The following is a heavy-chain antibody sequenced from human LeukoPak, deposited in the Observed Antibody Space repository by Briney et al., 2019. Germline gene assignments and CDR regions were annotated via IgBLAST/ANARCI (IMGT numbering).Heavy chain of an antibody. CDR2: IRYYVSNK. J-gene: IGHJ4*02. CDR3: AKDHIISYSSRGGIFAY. D-gene: IGHD6-13*01. Sequence: GGSLRLSCVASGFTFRRSGMHWVRPAPRHGQEGVAFIRYYVSNKYYADSVKGRLTNSRDNSKNTLYPQMNSLRAEDTTVYYCAKDHIISYSSRGGIFAYWGQGTPVTVSS. V-gene: IGHV3-30*02. CDR1: GFTFRRSG.